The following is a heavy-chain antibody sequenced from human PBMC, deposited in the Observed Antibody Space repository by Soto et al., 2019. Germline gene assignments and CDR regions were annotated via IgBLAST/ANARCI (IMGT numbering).Heavy chain of an antibody. V-gene: IGHV4-34*01. CDR1: GGSFSGYY. CDR3: ARDKITGLFDY. J-gene: IGHJ4*02. D-gene: IGHD2-8*02. CDR2: INHSGST. Sequence: SETLSLTCAVYGGSFSGYYWTWIRRPPGTGLEWIGEINHSGSTNYNPSLKSRVTISVDTSKNQFSLKLTSVTAADTALYYCARDKITGLFDYWGQGTLVSVSS.